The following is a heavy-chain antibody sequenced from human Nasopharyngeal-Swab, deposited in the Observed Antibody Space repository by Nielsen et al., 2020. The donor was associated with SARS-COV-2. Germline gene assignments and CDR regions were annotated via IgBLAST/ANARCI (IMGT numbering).Heavy chain of an antibody. CDR1: GYTFTSYD. CDR2: MNPNSGNT. J-gene: IGHJ5*02. V-gene: IGHV1-8*01. CDR3: ARGNGYSGSYYWFDP. Sequence: ASVKVSCKASGYTFTSYDINWVRQAIGQGLEWMGWMNPNSGNTGYAQKFQGRVTMTRNTSISTAYMELSSLRSEDTAVYYCARGNGYSGSYYWFDPWGQGTLVTVSS. D-gene: IGHD1-26*01.